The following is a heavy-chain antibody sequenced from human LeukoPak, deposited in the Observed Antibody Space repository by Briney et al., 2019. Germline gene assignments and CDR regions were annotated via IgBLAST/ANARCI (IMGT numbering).Heavy chain of an antibody. D-gene: IGHD6-13*01. Sequence: PSETLSLTCTVSGGSISSSSYYWGWIRQPPGKGLEWIGSIYYSGSTYYNPSLKSRVTISVDTSKNQFSLKLSSVTAADTAVYYCARHLRMGAWYSSSPSYFDYWGQGTLVTVSS. V-gene: IGHV4-39*01. CDR2: IYYSGST. CDR3: ARHLRMGAWYSSSPSYFDY. CDR1: GGSISSSSYY. J-gene: IGHJ4*02.